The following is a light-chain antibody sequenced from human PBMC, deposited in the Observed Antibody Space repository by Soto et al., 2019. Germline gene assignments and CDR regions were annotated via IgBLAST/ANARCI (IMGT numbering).Light chain of an antibody. V-gene: IGLV2-14*01. Sequence: QSSLTQPASVSGSPGQSITISCTGATTDVGDYDLVSWYQHHPGKAPKLTIYEVFKRPSGIPDRFSGSKSGNTASLTISGLQADDEADYYCSSYSRTFINLVVGGGTKVT. CDR3: SSYSRTFINLV. J-gene: IGLJ2*01. CDR1: TTDVGDYDL. CDR2: EVF.